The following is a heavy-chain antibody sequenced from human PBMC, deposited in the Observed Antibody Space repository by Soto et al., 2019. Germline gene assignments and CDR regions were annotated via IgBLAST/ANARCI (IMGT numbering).Heavy chain of an antibody. CDR3: ARDRRVRTYYYYGMDV. J-gene: IGHJ6*02. Sequence: SETLSLTCTVSGGSVSSGSYYWSWIRQPPGKGLEWIGYIYYSGSTNYNPSLKSRVTISVDTSKNQFSLKLSSVAAADTAVYYCARDRRVRTYYYYGMDVWGQGTTVTVSS. D-gene: IGHD1-7*01. V-gene: IGHV4-61*01. CDR2: IYYSGST. CDR1: GGSVSSGSYY.